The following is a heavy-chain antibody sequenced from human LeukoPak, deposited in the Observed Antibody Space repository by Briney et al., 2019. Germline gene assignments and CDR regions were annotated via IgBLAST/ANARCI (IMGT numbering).Heavy chain of an antibody. V-gene: IGHV1-18*04. CDR3: ARGGLRVTIDY. CDR2: ISAYNGNT. CDR1: GYTFTSYG. Sequence: ASVTVSCKASGYTFTSYGISWVRQAPGQGLERMGWISAYNGNTNYAQKLHGRLTMTTDTSTSTAYMELRSLRSDDTAVYYCARGGLRVTIDYWGQGTLVTVSS. J-gene: IGHJ4*02. D-gene: IGHD4-17*01.